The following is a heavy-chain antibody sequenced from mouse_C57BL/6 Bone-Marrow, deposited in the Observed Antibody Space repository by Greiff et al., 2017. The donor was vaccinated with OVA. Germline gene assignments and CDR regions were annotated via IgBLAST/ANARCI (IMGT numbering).Heavy chain of an antibody. J-gene: IGHJ2*01. D-gene: IGHD1-1*01. Sequence: VQLKESGAELVRPGASVKLSCTASGFNIKDYYMHWVKQRPEQGLEWIGRIDPEDGDTEYAPKFQGKATMTADTSSNTAYLQLSSLTSEDTAVYYCAREGLFITAVVAGDYWGQGTTLTVSS. CDR2: IDPEDGDT. V-gene: IGHV14-1*01. CDR3: AREGLFITAVVAGDY. CDR1: GFNIKDYY.